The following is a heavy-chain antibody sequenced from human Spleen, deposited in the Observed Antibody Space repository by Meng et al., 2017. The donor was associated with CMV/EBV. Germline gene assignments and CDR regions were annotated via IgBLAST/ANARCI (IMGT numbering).Heavy chain of an antibody. Sequence: YAFTGDYMHWLRQAPGQGLEWMGRINPNSGGTNYEEKFKGRVTMNRDTSISKAYMELSRLRYDDTAVYYCARDHYGILTGYYMFWFDPWGQGTLVTVSS. CDR1: YAFTGDY. CDR2: INPNSGGT. D-gene: IGHD3-9*01. J-gene: IGHJ5*02. V-gene: IGHV1-2*06. CDR3: ARDHYGILTGYYMFWFDP.